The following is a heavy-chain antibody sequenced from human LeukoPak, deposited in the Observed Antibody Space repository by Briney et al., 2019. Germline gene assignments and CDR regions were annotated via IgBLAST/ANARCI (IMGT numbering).Heavy chain of an antibody. V-gene: IGHV3-23*01. CDR2: ISGSGGNT. D-gene: IGHD7-27*01. Sequence: GGSLRHSCAASGFTFSTYAMSWVRQAPGRGLEWVSAISGSGGNTYYADSVKGRFTISRDNSKNTLYLQMNSLRAEDTAIYYCASTGDDYWGQGTLVTVSS. CDR3: ASTGDDY. J-gene: IGHJ4*02. CDR1: GFTFSTYA.